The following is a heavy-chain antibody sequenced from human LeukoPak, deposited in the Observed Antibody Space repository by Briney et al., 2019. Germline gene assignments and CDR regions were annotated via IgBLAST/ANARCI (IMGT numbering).Heavy chain of an antibody. CDR2: IRYDGSNK. Sequence: GGSLRLSCAASGFTFSSYGMHWVRQAPGKGLEWVAFIRYDGSNKYYADSVKGRFTISRDNSKNTPYLQMNSLRAEDTAVYYCARGPRFAIRLIVVVTKGHFDYWGQGTLVTVSS. J-gene: IGHJ4*02. V-gene: IGHV3-30*02. CDR3: ARGPRFAIRLIVVVTKGHFDY. CDR1: GFTFSSYG. D-gene: IGHD3-22*01.